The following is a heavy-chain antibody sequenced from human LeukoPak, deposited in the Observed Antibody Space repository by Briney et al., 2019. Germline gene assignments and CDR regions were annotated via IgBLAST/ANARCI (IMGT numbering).Heavy chain of an antibody. CDR2: IYYSGTT. V-gene: IGHV4-59*11. CDR3: ALDSSGWSDDSFDI. CDR1: GDSISGQH. Sequence: SETLSLTCTVSGDSISGQHLTWVRQPPGKGLEWIGQIYYSGTTHYNPALQSRVTMSLDTSKNQFSLKVTSVTAADTAVYYCALDSSGWSDDSFDIWGHGTMVTVSS. D-gene: IGHD6-13*01. J-gene: IGHJ3*02.